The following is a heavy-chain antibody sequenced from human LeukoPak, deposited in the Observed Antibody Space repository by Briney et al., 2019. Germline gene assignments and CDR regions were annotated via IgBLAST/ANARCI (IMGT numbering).Heavy chain of an antibody. V-gene: IGHV1-69*04. J-gene: IGHJ4*02. Sequence: ASVKVSYKASGGTFSSYAISWVREAAGQGLEWMGRIIPILGIANYAQKFQGRVTITADKSTSTAYMELSSLRSEDTAVYYCATGAHEYGVYYFDYWGQGTLVTVSS. CDR3: ATGAHEYGVYYFDY. CDR2: IIPILGIA. D-gene: IGHD4-17*01. CDR1: GGTFSSYA.